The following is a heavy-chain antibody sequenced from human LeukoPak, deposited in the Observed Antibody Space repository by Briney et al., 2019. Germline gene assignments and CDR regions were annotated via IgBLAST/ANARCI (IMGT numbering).Heavy chain of an antibody. V-gene: IGHV3-30*12. CDR3: ARSGGGTYFDN. D-gene: IGHD2-15*01. Sequence: GGSLRHSSAASGFIFSSYGMHWVRQAPGKGLQWVAVIWSDGSNKDYGDSVKGRFTISRDDSKNTLYLQMNSLRADDTAVYYCARSGGGTYFDNWGQGTLVTVSS. CDR1: GFIFSSYG. CDR2: IWSDGSNK. J-gene: IGHJ4*02.